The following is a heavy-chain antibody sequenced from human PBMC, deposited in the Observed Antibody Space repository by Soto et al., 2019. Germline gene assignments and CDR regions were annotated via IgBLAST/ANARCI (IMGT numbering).Heavy chain of an antibody. J-gene: IGHJ4*02. CDR2: IYYSGST. Sequence: SETLSLTCTVSGGSISSYYWSWIRQPPGKGLEWIGYIYYSGSTNYNPSLKSRVNISVDTSKNQFSLKLSSVTDADTAVYYCARFGYYYDSSPLDYWGQGTLVTVS. D-gene: IGHD3-22*01. CDR3: ARFGYYYDSSPLDY. CDR1: GGSISSYY. V-gene: IGHV4-59*01.